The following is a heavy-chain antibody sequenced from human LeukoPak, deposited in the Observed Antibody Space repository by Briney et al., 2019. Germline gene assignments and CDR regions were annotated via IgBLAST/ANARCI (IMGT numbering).Heavy chain of an antibody. CDR1: GYIFTGNY. D-gene: IGHD5-12*01. CDR3: ARGGHRYAVDY. J-gene: IGHJ4*02. CDR2: INPNSGGT. Sequence: ASVKVSCKASGYIFTGNYMHWVRQAPGQGLEWMGWINPNSGGTKFVQKFEGRVTVTRDTSISTVYMELSSLTSDDTAVYYCARGGHRYAVDYWGQGTLVAVSS. V-gene: IGHV1-2*02.